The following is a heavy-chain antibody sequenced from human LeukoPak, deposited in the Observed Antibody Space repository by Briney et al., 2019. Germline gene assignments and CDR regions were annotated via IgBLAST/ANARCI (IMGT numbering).Heavy chain of an antibody. D-gene: IGHD3-10*01. CDR2: INHSGST. CDR3: AREYGSGSYYLRAKVTHYYHYGMDV. J-gene: IGHJ6*02. V-gene: IGHV4-34*01. Sequence: SETLSLTCAVYGGSFSGYYWSWIRQPPGKGLEWIGEINHSGSTNYNPSLKSRVTISVDTSKNQFSLKLSSVTAADTAVYYCAREYGSGSYYLRAKVTHYYHYGMDVWGQGTTVTVSS. CDR1: GGSFSGYY.